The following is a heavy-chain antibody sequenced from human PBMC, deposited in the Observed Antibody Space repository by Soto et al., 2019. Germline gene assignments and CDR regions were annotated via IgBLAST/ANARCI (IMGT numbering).Heavy chain of an antibody. Sequence: QLQLVQSGAEVKKPGSSVKVSCKASGCTFSNFAISWVRQAPGQGLEWMGEIIPIFDTLNYAQKFQDRVTITADESTSTVSMELSSLRSEDTAVYYCARDYGAKYYAMDVWGQGTTVTVSS. CDR3: ARDYGAKYYAMDV. CDR2: IIPIFDTL. J-gene: IGHJ6*02. CDR1: GCTFSNFA. D-gene: IGHD3-10*01. V-gene: IGHV1-69*01.